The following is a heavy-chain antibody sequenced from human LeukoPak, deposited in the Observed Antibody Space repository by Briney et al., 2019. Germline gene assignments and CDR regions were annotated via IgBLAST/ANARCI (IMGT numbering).Heavy chain of an antibody. J-gene: IGHJ4*02. D-gene: IGHD6-19*01. CDR3: AKTTTGYSSGRYPGWPVDY. CDR1: GFTFSSYA. Sequence: QPGGSLRLSCAASGFTFSSYAVSLVRQAPGKGLEWVSAISGSGGGTYYADSVKGRFTISRDNSKNTLYLQMSSLSTEDTAVYYCAKTTTGYSSGRYPGWPVDYWGQGTLVSVSS. CDR2: ISGSGGGT. V-gene: IGHV3-23*01.